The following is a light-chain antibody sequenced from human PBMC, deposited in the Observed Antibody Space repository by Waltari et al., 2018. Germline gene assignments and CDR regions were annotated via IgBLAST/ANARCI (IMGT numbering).Light chain of an antibody. CDR1: NIGSKR. CDR3: QVWDSSSDHYV. Sequence: SYVLTQPPSVSVAPGETARITCGGNNIGSKRANWYQQRPGQAPVLVIHDDTDRPSGIPERFAASNSGHPAPLPIRRVEGADEADYYCQVWDSSSDHYVFGKGTKVSGL. V-gene: IGLV3-21*01. CDR2: DDT. J-gene: IGLJ1*01.